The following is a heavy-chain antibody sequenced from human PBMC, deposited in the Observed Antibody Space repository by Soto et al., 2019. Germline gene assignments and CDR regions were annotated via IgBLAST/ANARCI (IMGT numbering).Heavy chain of an antibody. Sequence: GGSLRLSCAASGFTFSSYAMHWVRQAPGKGLEWVAVISYDGSNKYYADSVKGRFTISRDNSKNTLYLQMNSLRAEDTAVYYCARLANYGDTSNFDYWGQGTLVTSPQ. CDR1: GFTFSSYA. V-gene: IGHV3-30-3*01. CDR2: ISYDGSNK. J-gene: IGHJ4*02. CDR3: ARLANYGDTSNFDY. D-gene: IGHD4-17*01.